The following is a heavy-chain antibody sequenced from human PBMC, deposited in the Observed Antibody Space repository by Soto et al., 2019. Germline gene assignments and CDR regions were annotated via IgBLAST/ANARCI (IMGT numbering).Heavy chain of an antibody. Sequence: PGGSRRLSSSASGFTFSSYALHWVRQAPGKGLEYVSSISTNGGSTHYADSVKGRFTISRDNSKNTQYLQMSSLRADDTAVYYCVKGEYYYDSSGYYPFDYWGQGT. CDR2: ISTNGGST. CDR1: GFTFSSYA. D-gene: IGHD3-22*01. CDR3: VKGEYYYDSSGYYPFDY. V-gene: IGHV3-64D*06. J-gene: IGHJ4*02.